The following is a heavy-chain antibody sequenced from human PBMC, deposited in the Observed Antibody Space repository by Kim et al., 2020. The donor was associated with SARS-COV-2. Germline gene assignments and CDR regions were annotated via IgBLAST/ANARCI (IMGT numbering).Heavy chain of an antibody. CDR2: INAGNGNT. CDR3: ARGEVGGFYYGSGSNTPGFDS. J-gene: IGHJ4*02. CDR1: GYTFTSYA. Sequence: ASVKVSCKASGYTFTSYAMHWVRQAPGQRLEWMGWINAGNGNTKYSQKFQGRVTITRDTSASTAYMELSSLRSEDTAVYYCARGEVGGFYYGSGSNTPGFDSWGQGTLVTVSS. D-gene: IGHD3-10*01. V-gene: IGHV1-3*01.